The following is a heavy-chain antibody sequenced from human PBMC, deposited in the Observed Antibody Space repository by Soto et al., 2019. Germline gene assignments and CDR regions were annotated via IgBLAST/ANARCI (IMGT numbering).Heavy chain of an antibody. CDR3: ARALYSIEMATTLGY. V-gene: IGHV3-33*01. CDR1: GFTFSSYG. CDR2: IWYDGSNK. J-gene: IGHJ4*02. Sequence: QVQLVESGGGVVQPGRSLRLSCAASGFTFSSYGMHWVRQAPGKGLEWVAVIWYDGSNKYYADSVKGRFTISRDNSKNTLYLQMNSLRAEDTAVYYCARALYSIEMATTLGYWGQGTLVTVSS. D-gene: IGHD2-8*01.